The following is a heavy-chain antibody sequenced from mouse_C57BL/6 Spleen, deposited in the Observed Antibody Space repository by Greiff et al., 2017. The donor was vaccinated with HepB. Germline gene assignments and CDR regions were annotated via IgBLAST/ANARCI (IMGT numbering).Heavy chain of an antibody. CDR1: GYAFTNYL. J-gene: IGHJ2*01. V-gene: IGHV1-54*01. D-gene: IGHD4-1*01. CDR3: ARSGTGTWDD. CDR2: INPGSGGT. Sequence: VQLQQSGAELVRPGTSVKVSCKASGYAFTNYLIEWVKQRPGQGLEWIGVINPGSGGTNYNEKFKGKATLTADKSSSTAYMQLSSLTSEDSAVYFCARSGTGTWDDWGQGTTLTVSA.